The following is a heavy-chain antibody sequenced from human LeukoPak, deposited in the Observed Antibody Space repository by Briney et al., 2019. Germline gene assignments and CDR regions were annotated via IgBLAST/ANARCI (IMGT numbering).Heavy chain of an antibody. D-gene: IGHD2-15*01. Sequence: PGGSLRLSCAASGFTFSSYSMNWVRQAPGKGLEWVSYISGSSSTIYYADSVKGRFTISRDNAKNSLYLQMNSLRAEDTAVYYCARDGYCSGGSCYSHYFDYWGQGTLVTVSS. CDR2: ISGSSSTI. J-gene: IGHJ4*02. CDR1: GFTFSSYS. V-gene: IGHV3-48*04. CDR3: ARDGYCSGGSCYSHYFDY.